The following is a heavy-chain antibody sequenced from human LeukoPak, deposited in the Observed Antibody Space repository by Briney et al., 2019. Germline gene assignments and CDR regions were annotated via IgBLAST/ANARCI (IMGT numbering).Heavy chain of an antibody. Sequence: ASVKVSCKASGYTFTSYGISWVRQAPGQGLEWMGWISAYNGNTNYAQKLQGRVTMTTDTSTSTAYMELRSLRSDGTAVYYCAREPSKVVAVAGIDYWGQGTLVTVSS. CDR1: GYTFTSYG. V-gene: IGHV1-18*04. J-gene: IGHJ4*02. D-gene: IGHD6-19*01. CDR3: AREPSKVVAVAGIDY. CDR2: ISAYNGNT.